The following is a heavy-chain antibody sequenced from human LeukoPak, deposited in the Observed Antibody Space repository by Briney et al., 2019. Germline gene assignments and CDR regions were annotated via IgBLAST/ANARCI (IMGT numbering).Heavy chain of an antibody. CDR1: GYTFTSYG. Sequence: ASVKVSCKASGYTFTSYGISWVRQAPGQGLEWMGWISAYNGNTNYAQKLQGRVTMTTDTSTSTAYMELRSLRSDDTAVYYCARALSPLTIFGGFDYWGQGTLVTVSS. CDR2: ISAYNGNT. D-gene: IGHD3-3*01. V-gene: IGHV1-18*01. CDR3: ARALSPLTIFGGFDY. J-gene: IGHJ4*02.